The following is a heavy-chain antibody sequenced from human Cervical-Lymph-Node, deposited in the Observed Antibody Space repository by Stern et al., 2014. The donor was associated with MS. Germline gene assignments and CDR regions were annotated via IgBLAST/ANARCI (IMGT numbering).Heavy chain of an antibody. CDR2: MNPNNGNT. Sequence: QLVQSGSEVSKPGASVKVSCQASGYSFINYDIFWVRQATGQGLEWMGWMNPNNGNTGHAQKFQGRVTMTRNTSISTAYMELSSLRSDDTAVYYCVRGGFSYGYGLDAWGQGTAVTVSS. D-gene: IGHD5-18*01. V-gene: IGHV1-8*01. CDR3: VRGGFSYGYGLDA. CDR1: GYSFINYD. J-gene: IGHJ6*02.